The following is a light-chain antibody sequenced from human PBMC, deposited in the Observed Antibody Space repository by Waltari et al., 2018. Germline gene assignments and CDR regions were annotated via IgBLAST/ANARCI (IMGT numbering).Light chain of an antibody. V-gene: IGLV1-44*01. CDR3: AAWNYSLNGWV. CDR2: SHN. CDR1: SSNIGSNT. J-gene: IGLJ3*02. Sequence: QSVLTQPPSASGTPGQTVSISCSTSSSNIGSNTVNWYQQLPGMASKLLIYSHNRRPSGVTDRFSGFKSDTSASLAISGLQSEDESDYYCAAWNYSLNGWVFGGGTKLTV.